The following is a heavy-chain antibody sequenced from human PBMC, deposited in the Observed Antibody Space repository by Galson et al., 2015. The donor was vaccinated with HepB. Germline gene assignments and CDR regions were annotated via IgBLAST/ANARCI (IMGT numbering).Heavy chain of an antibody. J-gene: IGHJ3*02. V-gene: IGHV4-31*03. CDR2: IYYSGST. CDR3: AREPELLGAFDI. D-gene: IGHD1-26*01. CDR1: GGSISSGGYY. Sequence: LSLTCTVSGGSISSGGYYWSWIRQHPGKGLEWIGYIYYSGSTYYNPSLKSRVTISVDTSKNQFSLKLSSVTAADTAVYYCAREPELLGAFDIWGQGTMVTVSS.